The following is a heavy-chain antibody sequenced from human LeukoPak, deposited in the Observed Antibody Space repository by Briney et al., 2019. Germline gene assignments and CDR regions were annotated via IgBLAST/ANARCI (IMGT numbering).Heavy chain of an antibody. CDR3: ARGLRSYFYYYMDV. Sequence: ASVKVSCKASGYTFTSYDINWVRQATGQGLEWMGWMNPNSGNTGYAQKFQGRDTMTRNTSISTAYMELSSLRSEDTAVYYCARGLRSYFYYYMDVWGKGTTVTISS. V-gene: IGHV1-8*01. J-gene: IGHJ6*03. CDR2: MNPNSGNT. CDR1: GYTFTSYD. D-gene: IGHD1-14*01.